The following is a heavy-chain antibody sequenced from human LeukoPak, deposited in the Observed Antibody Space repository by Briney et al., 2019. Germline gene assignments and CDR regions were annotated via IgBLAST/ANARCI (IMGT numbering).Heavy chain of an antibody. V-gene: IGHV1-69*04. Sequence: SVKVSCKASGGTFSSYAISWVRQAPGQGLEWMGRIIPILGIANYAQKFQGRVTITADKSTSTAYMELSSLRSEDTAVYYCAREPPCPGYSSGWYGICWFDPWGQGTLVTVSS. D-gene: IGHD6-19*01. CDR2: IIPILGIA. CDR1: GGTFSSYA. J-gene: IGHJ5*02. CDR3: AREPPCPGYSSGWYGICWFDP.